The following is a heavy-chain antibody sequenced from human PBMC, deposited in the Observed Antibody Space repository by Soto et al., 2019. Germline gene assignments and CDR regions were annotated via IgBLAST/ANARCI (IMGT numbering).Heavy chain of an antibody. J-gene: IGHJ4*03. D-gene: IGHD3-10*01. V-gene: IGHV3-23*01. CDR2: ISGDGYGS. CDR1: ADTFTSYY. CDR3: AKRHYFGSGSFALAK. Sequence: ASVKVSCKAPADTFTSYYIHWVRQAPGKGLEWVSTISGDGYGSDYADSVKGRFTVSRHNSKNTVFLQMNNLRAQDTAVYYCAKRHYFGSGSFALAKWGQGTLVTVSS.